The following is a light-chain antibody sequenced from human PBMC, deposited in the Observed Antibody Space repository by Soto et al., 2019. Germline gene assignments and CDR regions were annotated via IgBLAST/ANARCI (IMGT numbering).Light chain of an antibody. V-gene: IGKV3-15*01. Sequence: EIVMTQSPATLSVSPGERATLSCRASQSVSSDLARYQQKPGQAPRLLIYGASTRATGIPARFSGSGSGTEFTLTISSLQSKDFAVYDWQQYNKWPRKFGQGTTLEIK. CDR3: QQYNKWPRK. J-gene: IGKJ1*01. CDR1: QSVSSD. CDR2: GAS.